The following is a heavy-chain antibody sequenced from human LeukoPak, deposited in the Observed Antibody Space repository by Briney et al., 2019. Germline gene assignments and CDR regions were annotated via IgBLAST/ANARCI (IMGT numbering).Heavy chain of an antibody. CDR1: GGSISSSSYY. J-gene: IGHJ5*02. D-gene: IGHD5-18*01. CDR3: ARQGRYSYGPVNWFDP. V-gene: IGHV4-39*01. CDR2: IYYSGST. Sequence: PSETLSLTCTVSGGSISSSSYYWGWIRQPPGKGPEWIGSIYYSGSTYYNPSLKSRVTISVDTSKNQFSLKLSSVTAADTAVYYCARQGRYSYGPVNWFDPWGQGTLVTVSS.